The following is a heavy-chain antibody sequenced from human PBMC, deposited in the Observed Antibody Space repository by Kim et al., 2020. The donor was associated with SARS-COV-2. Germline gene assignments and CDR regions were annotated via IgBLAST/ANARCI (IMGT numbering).Heavy chain of an antibody. J-gene: IGHJ1*01. CDR1: GFMFSGSA. CDR3: TSSEVAGLL. CDR2: IRSRPQSYAT. Sequence: GSLRLSCSASGFMFSGSAMHWVRQAPGKGPEWVGRIRSRPQSYATSYAESVKGRFTISRDDYKNMAYLQMDSLKIEDTAMYYCTSSEVAGLLWSQGTLVTVSS. V-gene: IGHV3-73*01. D-gene: IGHD6-19*01.